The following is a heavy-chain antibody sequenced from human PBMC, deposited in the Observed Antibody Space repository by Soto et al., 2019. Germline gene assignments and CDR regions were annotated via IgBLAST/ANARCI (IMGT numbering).Heavy chain of an antibody. D-gene: IGHD3-16*01. CDR1: GFTFSNFA. V-gene: IGHV3-48*02. CDR2: LSGSSRAI. J-gene: IGHJ4*02. Sequence: EVQLVASGGGLVQPGGSLRLSCAASGFTFSNFAMNWVRRAPGKGPEWVSYLSGSSRAINYADSVKGRFIVSRDNAENSLFLQMNSLRDEDTAVYYCARDHSNVNSHVSYCDFWGQGTLVTVSS. CDR3: ARDHSNVNSHVSYCDF.